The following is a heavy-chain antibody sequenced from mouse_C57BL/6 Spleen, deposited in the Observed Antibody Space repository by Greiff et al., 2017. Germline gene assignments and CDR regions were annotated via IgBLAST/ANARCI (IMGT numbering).Heavy chain of an antibody. D-gene: IGHD4-1*01. V-gene: IGHV1-7*01. CDR1: GYTFTSYW. CDR2: INPSSGYT. J-gene: IGHJ2*01. Sequence: QVQLKESGAELAKPGASVKLSCKASGYTFTSYWMHWVKQRPGQGLEWIGYINPSSGYTKSNQKFKDKAPLTAAKSSSTAYMQLSSLTYEDSAVYYCARWDEGFDYWGQGTTLTVSS. CDR3: ARWDEGFDY.